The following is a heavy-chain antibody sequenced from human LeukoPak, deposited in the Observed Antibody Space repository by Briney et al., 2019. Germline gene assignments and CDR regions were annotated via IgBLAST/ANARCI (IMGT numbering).Heavy chain of an antibody. CDR2: IIPIFGTA. CDR3: ARVPVASSWYHFDY. J-gene: IGHJ4*02. D-gene: IGHD6-13*01. CDR1: GGTFSSYA. Sequence: ASVKVSCKASGGTFSSYAISWVRQAPGQGLEWMGGIIPIFGTANYAQKFQGRVTITTDESTSTAYMELSSLRSEDTAVYYCARVPVASSWYHFDYWAREPWSPSPQ. V-gene: IGHV1-69*05.